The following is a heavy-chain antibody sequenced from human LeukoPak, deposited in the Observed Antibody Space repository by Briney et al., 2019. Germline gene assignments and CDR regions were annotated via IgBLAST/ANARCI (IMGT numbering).Heavy chain of an antibody. CDR1: GYTFTGYY. Sequence: ASVKVSCEASGYTFTGYYMHWVRQAPGQGLEWMGWINPNSGGTNYAQKFQGRVTMTRDTSISTAYMELSRLRSDDTAVYYCARVESTMIVVAADYWGQGTLVTVSS. J-gene: IGHJ4*02. CDR3: ARVESTMIVVAADY. D-gene: IGHD3-22*01. CDR2: INPNSGGT. V-gene: IGHV1-2*02.